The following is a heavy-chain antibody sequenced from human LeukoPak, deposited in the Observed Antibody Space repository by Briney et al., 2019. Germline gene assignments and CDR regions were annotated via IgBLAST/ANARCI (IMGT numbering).Heavy chain of an antibody. CDR3: ARNKGQFYEYFDY. J-gene: IGHJ4*02. CDR1: GGSISRGDYY. CDR2: IYYSGST. V-gene: IGHV4-39*01. Sequence: SQTLSLTCTVSGGSISRGDYYWSWIRQPPGKGLEWIGSIYYSGSTYYNPSLKSRVTISVDTSKNQFSLKLSSVTAADTAVYYCARNKGQFYEYFDYWGQGTLVTVSS. D-gene: IGHD5/OR15-5a*01.